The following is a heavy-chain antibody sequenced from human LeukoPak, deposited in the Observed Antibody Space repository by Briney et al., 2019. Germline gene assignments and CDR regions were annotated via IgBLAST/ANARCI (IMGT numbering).Heavy chain of an antibody. J-gene: IGHJ4*02. CDR1: GYSFTSYW. V-gene: IGHV5-51*01. CDR3: ARRHSSSGYYPDY. CDR2: IYPGDSDT. D-gene: IGHD3-22*01. Sequence: GESLQSSCKGSGYSFTSYWIGWVRQMPGKGLEWMGIIYPGDSDTRYSPSFQGQVTISADKSISTAYLQWSSLKASDTAMYYCARRHSSSGYYPDYWGQGTLVTVSS.